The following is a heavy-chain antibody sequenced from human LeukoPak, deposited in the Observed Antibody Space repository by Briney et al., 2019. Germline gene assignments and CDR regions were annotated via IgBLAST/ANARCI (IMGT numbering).Heavy chain of an antibody. J-gene: IGHJ4*02. Sequence: GRSLRLSCAASGFTFSSYAMSWVRQAPGKGLEWVAVISYDGSNKYYADSVKGRFTISRDNSKNTLYLQMNSLRAEDTAVYYCAKGFGEFDYWGQGTLVTVSS. V-gene: IGHV3-30*18. CDR2: ISYDGSNK. CDR3: AKGFGEFDY. D-gene: IGHD3-10*01. CDR1: GFTFSSYA.